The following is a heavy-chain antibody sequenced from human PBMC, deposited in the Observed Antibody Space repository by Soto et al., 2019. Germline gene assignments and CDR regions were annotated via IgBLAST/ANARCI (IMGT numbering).Heavy chain of an antibody. CDR3: ARRPYYDFWSGSYYYYMDV. CDR2: MNPNSGNA. V-gene: IGHV1-8*02. D-gene: IGHD3-3*01. J-gene: IGHJ6*03. CDR1: GGTFSSYT. Sequence: ASVKVSCKASGGTFSSYTISWVRQAPGQGLEWMGRMNPNSGNAGYAQKFQGRVTMTRNTSISTAYMELSSLRSEDTAVYYCARRPYYDFWSGSYYYYMDVWGKGTTVTVSS.